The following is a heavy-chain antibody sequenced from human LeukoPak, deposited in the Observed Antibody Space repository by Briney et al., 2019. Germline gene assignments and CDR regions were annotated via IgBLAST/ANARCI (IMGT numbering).Heavy chain of an antibody. CDR1: GYTFTGQY. J-gene: IGHJ4*02. Sequence: ASVKVSCKASGYTFTGQYLHWVRQAPGQGLEWMGWINTNTGNPTYAQGFTGRFVFSLDTSVSTAYLQISSLKAEDTAVYYCARRRNFDWLLPFDYWGQGTLVTVSS. CDR3: ARRRNFDWLLPFDY. CDR2: INTNTGNP. D-gene: IGHD3-9*01. V-gene: IGHV7-4-1*02.